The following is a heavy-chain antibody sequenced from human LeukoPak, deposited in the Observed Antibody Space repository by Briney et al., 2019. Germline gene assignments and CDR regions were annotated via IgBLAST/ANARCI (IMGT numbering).Heavy chain of an antibody. CDR3: ARVKYCSGGSCPRPFDY. CDR2: INHSGST. CDR1: GGSFSGYY. Sequence: SETLSLTCAVYGGSFSGYYWSWIRQPPGKGLEWIGEINHSGSTNYNPSLKSRVTISVDTSKNQFSLKLSSVAAADTAVYYCARVKYCSGGSCPRPFDYWGQGTLVIVSS. V-gene: IGHV4-34*01. D-gene: IGHD2-15*01. J-gene: IGHJ4*02.